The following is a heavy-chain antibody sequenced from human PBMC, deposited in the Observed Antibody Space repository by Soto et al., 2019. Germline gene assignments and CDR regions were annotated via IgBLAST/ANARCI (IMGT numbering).Heavy chain of an antibody. CDR2: IDPSDSYT. CDR1: GYSFTSYW. CDR3: ARRTYYYDSSGYYYFDY. V-gene: IGHV5-10-1*01. J-gene: IGHJ4*02. Sequence: PGESLKISCKCSGYSFTSYWISWVRQMPGKGLEWMGRIDPSDSYTNYSPSFQGHVTISADKSISTAYLQWSSLKASDTAMYYCARRTYYYDSSGYYYFDYWGQGTLVTVSS. D-gene: IGHD3-22*01.